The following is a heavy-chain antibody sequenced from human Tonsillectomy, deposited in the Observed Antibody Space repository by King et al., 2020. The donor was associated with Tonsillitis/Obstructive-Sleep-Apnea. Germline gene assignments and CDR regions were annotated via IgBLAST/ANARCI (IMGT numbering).Heavy chain of an antibody. D-gene: IGHD1-14*01. CDR1: GGSFSGYY. J-gene: IGHJ6*03. Sequence: VQLQQWGAGLLKPSETLSLTCAVYGGSFSGYYWSWIRQPPGKGLEWIGEINHSGSTNYNPSLKSRVTISVDTSKNQFSLKLSSLTAAATAVYYCARGFSRTSYYYYYMDVWGKGSTVTVSS. V-gene: IGHV4-34*01. CDR3: ARGFSRTSYYYYYMDV. CDR2: INHSGST.